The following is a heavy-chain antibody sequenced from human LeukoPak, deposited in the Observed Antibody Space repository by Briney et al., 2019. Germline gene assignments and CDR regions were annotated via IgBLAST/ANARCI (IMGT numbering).Heavy chain of an antibody. V-gene: IGHV4-34*01. CDR3: ETRARRPYYYYYYMDV. CDR2: INHSGST. J-gene: IGHJ6*03. D-gene: IGHD6-6*01. CDR1: GGSFSGYY. Sequence: SETLSLTCAVYGGSFSGYYWSWIRQPPGKGLEWIGEINHSGSTNYNPSLKSRVTISVDTSKNQFSLKLSSVTAADTAVYYCETRARRPYYYYYYMDVWGKGTTVTVSS.